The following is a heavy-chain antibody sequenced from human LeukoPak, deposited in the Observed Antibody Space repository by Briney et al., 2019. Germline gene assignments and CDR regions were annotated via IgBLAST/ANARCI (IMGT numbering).Heavy chain of an antibody. CDR3: ARDNDDYVWGAADY. V-gene: IGHV3-48*01. J-gene: IGHJ4*02. D-gene: IGHD3-16*01. Sequence: HTGGSLRLSCAASGFTFSSYSMNWVRQAPGKGLEWVSYISSSSSTIYYADSVKGRLTISRDNAKNSLYLQMNSLRAEDTAVYYCARDNDDYVWGAADYWGQGTLVTVSS. CDR2: ISSSSSTI. CDR1: GFTFSSYS.